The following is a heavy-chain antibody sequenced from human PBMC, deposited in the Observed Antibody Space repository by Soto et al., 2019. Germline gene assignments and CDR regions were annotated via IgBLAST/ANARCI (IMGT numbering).Heavy chain of an antibody. CDR2: IYYSGST. CDR3: AREQLAVAGYPNWFDP. Sequence: QVQLQESGPGLVKPSETLSLTCTVSGGSVSSGSYYWSWIRQPPGKGLEWIGYIYYSGSTNYNPPLKSRVTISXXTXKXXFSLKLSSVTAADTAVYYCAREQLAVAGYPNWFDPWGQGTLVTVSS. D-gene: IGHD6-19*01. CDR1: GGSVSSGSYY. J-gene: IGHJ5*02. V-gene: IGHV4-61*01.